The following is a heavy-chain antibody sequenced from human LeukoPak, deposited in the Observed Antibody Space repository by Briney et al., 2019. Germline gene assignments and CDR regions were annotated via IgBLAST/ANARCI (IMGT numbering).Heavy chain of an antibody. Sequence: SETLSLTCAVYGGSFSGYSWSWIRQPPGKGLEWIGYIYHSGSTYYNPSLKSRVTISVDRSKNQFSLKLSSVTAADTAVYYCARARGPGSGYDPWGQGTLVTVSS. V-gene: IGHV4-30-2*01. CDR1: GGSFSGYS. CDR2: IYHSGST. D-gene: IGHD3-22*01. J-gene: IGHJ5*02. CDR3: ARARGPGSGYDP.